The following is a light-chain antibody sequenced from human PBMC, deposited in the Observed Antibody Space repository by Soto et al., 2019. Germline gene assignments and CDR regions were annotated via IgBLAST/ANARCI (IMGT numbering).Light chain of an antibody. V-gene: IGKV1-39*01. CDR3: QQSYGIPPVT. Sequence: DIQMIQSPSSLSASVGDRVTITCRASQSISTYLNWYQQHPGKAPELLIYTASNLESGVPSRFSGSGSGTDFTLTISSLQPEDFATYYCQQSYGIPPVTFGGGTKVEIK. CDR1: QSISTY. CDR2: TAS. J-gene: IGKJ4*01.